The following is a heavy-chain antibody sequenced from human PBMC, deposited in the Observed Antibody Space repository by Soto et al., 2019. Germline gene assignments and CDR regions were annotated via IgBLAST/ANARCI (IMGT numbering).Heavy chain of an antibody. Sequence: SETLSLTCTVSGGSISDGYYWTWIRQHPGKGLEWIGSISAGGSTSYNPSLKSRLTVSVDKSKNQFSLNLRSVTAADTAVYYFARRDRSGFSYWLDTWGQGTLVTVSS. D-gene: IGHD3-22*01. CDR2: ISAGGST. CDR1: GGSISDGYY. J-gene: IGHJ5*02. V-gene: IGHV4-31*03. CDR3: ARRDRSGFSYWLDT.